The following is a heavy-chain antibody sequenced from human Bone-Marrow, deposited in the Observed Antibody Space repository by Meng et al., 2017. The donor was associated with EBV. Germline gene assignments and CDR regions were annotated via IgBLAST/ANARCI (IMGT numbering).Heavy chain of an antibody. V-gene: IGHV1-69*01. D-gene: IGHD3-10*01. CDR2: LIPMSGAP. CDR1: GGTFNSDA. Sequence: VQVVESGGQVKKPGSSGKVSCWHSGGTFNSDAVSWVRQAPGKGLEWMGGLIPMSGAPHYAQKFQGRVTITADESTSTHYMDLSNLRSDDTAMYYCASESGRGFTPDYWGQGTLVTVSS. CDR3: ASESGRGFTPDY. J-gene: IGHJ4*02.